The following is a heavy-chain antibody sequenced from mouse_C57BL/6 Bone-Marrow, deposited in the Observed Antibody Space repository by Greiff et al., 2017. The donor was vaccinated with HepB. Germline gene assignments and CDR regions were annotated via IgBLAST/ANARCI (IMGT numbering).Heavy chain of an antibody. CDR2: IHPNSGST. D-gene: IGHD1-1*01. CDR3: ARDLRITTVVDF. J-gene: IGHJ2*01. Sequence: QVQLQQPGAELVKPGASVKLSCKASGYTFTSYWMHWVKQRPGQGLEWIGMIHPNSGSTNYNEKFKSMATLTVDKSSSTAYMQLSSLTSEDSAVYYCARDLRITTVVDFWGQGTTLTVSS. CDR1: GYTFTSYW. V-gene: IGHV1-64*01.